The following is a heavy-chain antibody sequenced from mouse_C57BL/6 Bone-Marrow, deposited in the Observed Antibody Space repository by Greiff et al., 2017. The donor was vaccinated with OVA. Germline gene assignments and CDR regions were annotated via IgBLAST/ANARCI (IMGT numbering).Heavy chain of an antibody. V-gene: IGHV5-6*02. D-gene: IGHD1-1*01. Sequence: DVKLVESGGDLVKPGGSLKLSCAASGFTFSSYGMSWVRQTPDKRLEWVATISSGGSYTYYPDSVKGRFTISRDNAKNTLYLQMSSLKSEDTAMYYCARGHYYGSSYWYFDVWGTGTTVTVSS. J-gene: IGHJ1*03. CDR2: ISSGGSYT. CDR1: GFTFSSYG. CDR3: ARGHYYGSSYWYFDV.